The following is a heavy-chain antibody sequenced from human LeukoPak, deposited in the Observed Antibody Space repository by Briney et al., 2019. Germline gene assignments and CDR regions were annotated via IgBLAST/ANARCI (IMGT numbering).Heavy chain of an antibody. V-gene: IGHV3-53*01. CDR2: T. CDR3: ARDLEMAAITSDY. Sequence: TYYADSVKGRFTISRDNSNNTIYLQMNILRAEDTAVYYCARDLEMAAITSDYWGQGALVTVSS. D-gene: IGHD5-24*01. J-gene: IGHJ4*02.